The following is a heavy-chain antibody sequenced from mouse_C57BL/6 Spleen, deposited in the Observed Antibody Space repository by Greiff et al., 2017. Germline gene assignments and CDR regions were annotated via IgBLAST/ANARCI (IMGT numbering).Heavy chain of an antibody. Sequence: EVQLVESGGDLVKPGGSLKLSCAASGFTFSSYGMSWVRQTPDQRLEWVATISSGGSYTYYPDSVKGRFTISRDNAKNTLYLQMSSLKSEDTAMYYCAKRRTVVAPFAYWGQGTLVTVSA. CDR2: ISSGGSYT. CDR1: GFTFSSYG. J-gene: IGHJ3*01. D-gene: IGHD1-1*01. CDR3: AKRRTVVAPFAY. V-gene: IGHV5-6*01.